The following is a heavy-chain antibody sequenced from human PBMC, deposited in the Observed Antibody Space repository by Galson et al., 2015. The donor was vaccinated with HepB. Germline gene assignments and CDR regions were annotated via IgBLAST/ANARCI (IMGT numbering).Heavy chain of an antibody. CDR2: ISSRSGYI. D-gene: IGHD3-22*01. J-gene: IGHJ4*02. CDR1: GFSFSTYN. CDR3: ARARGGYYHDY. V-gene: IGHV3-21*01. Sequence: SLRLSCAASGFSFSTYNMNWVRQAPGKGLEWVSSISSRSGYIYYADSVKGRFTISRDNAKNALYLQMNSLRGEDTAVYYCARARGGYYHDYWGQGTLVTVSS.